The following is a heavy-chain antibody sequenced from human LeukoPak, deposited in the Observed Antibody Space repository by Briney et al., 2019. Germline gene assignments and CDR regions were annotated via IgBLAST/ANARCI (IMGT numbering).Heavy chain of an antibody. J-gene: IGHJ4*02. CDR1: GGAFSGYF. D-gene: IGHD3-22*01. V-gene: IGHV4-34*01. Sequence: SETLSLTCAVYGGAFSGYFSSWLRQPPGKGLEWIGEINHSGSTDYNPSLKSRVTMSVDTSKNQFSLRLSSVTAADTAVYYCASKNITMIKGTLFDYWGQGILVTVSS. CDR3: ASKNITMIKGTLFDY. CDR2: INHSGST.